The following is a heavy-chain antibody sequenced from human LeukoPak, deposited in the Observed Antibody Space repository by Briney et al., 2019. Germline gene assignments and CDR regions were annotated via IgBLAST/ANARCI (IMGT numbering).Heavy chain of an antibody. CDR1: GFIFSSNY. CDR2: IFSGGST. J-gene: IGHJ4*02. D-gene: IGHD1-26*01. CDR3: ARVGPTRSDFDY. Sequence: GGSLRLSCAASGFIFSSNYMTWVRQAPGKGLKWVSVIFSGGSTYYADPVKGRVTISRDNSKNTLYLQMNNLRGEDTAVYYCARVGPTRSDFDYWGQGTLVTVSS. V-gene: IGHV3-53*01.